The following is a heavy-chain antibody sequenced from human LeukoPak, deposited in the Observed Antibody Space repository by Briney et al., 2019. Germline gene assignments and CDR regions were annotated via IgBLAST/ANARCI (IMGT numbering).Heavy chain of an antibody. CDR1: GFTFSSYW. Sequence: PGGSLRLSCAASGFTFSSYWMHWVRQAPGKGLVWVSRVNSDGSSASYADSVKGRFTISRDNAKNTLYLQMNSLRAEDTAVYYCARDSLPLLLWFGEPERGYFDYWGQGTLVTVSS. V-gene: IGHV3-74*01. J-gene: IGHJ4*02. D-gene: IGHD3-10*01. CDR3: ARDSLPLLLWFGEPERGYFDY. CDR2: VNSDGSSA.